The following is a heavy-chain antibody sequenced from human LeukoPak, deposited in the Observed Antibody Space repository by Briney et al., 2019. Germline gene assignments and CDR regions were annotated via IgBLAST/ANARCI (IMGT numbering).Heavy chain of an antibody. CDR1: GASVNDYY. V-gene: IGHV4-59*02. J-gene: IGHJ4*02. Sequence: SETLSLTCTVYGASVNDYYWSWIRQTPGKGMEWIGYVHYSGSSDFNPSLKSRVTMSLASTENQLSLKVTSVTAADTAVYYCARGGRSLDFWGQGTLVTVSS. CDR3: ARGGRSLDF. CDR2: VHYSGSS.